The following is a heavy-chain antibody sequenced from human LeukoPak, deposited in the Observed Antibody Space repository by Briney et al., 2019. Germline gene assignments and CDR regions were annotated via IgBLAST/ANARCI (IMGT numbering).Heavy chain of an antibody. CDR3: ARGSIARVFSSTLFDY. V-gene: IGHV3-13*04. CDR1: GFTFSSYD. CDR2: IGTAGET. J-gene: IGHJ4*02. Sequence: PGGSLRLSCAASGFTFSSYDMHWVRQATGKGLEWVSAIGTAGETYYPGSVKGRFTISRENAKNSLYLQMNSLRAGDTAVYYCARGSIARVFSSTLFDYWGQGTLVTVSS. D-gene: IGHD2-2*01.